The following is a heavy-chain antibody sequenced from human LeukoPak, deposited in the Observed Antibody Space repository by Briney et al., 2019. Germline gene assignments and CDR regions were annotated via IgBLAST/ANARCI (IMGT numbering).Heavy chain of an antibody. CDR3: ARRVAAIGGYFDY. V-gene: IGHV5-51*01. D-gene: IGHD2-21*02. CDR1: GYSFTSYW. CDR2: IYPSDSDT. J-gene: IGHJ4*02. Sequence: GESLKISCKGSGYSFTSYWIGWVRQMPGKGLEWMGIIYPSDSDTRYSPSFQGQVTISVDKSITTAYLQWSSLKASDTAMYYCARRVAAIGGYFDYWGQGTLVTVSS.